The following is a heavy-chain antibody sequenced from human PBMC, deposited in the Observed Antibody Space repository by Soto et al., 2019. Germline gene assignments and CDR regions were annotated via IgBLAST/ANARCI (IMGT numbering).Heavy chain of an antibody. V-gene: IGHV3-33*08. CDR3: ARDLEQLVQIFRYYGMDV. J-gene: IGHJ6*02. CDR2: IWYDGSNK. Sequence: VGSLRLSCTTSGFTFNTYCMHWVRQAPGKGLEWVAIIWYDGSNKYYADSVKGRFTISRDNSKNTLYLQMNSLRAEDTAVYYCARDLEQLVQIFRYYGMDVWGQGTTVTVSS. CDR1: GFTFNTYC. D-gene: IGHD6-13*01.